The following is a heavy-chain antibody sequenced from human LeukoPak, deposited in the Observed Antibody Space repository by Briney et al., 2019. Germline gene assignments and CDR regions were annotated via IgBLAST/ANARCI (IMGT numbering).Heavy chain of an antibody. CDR1: GFTFSSYG. CDR3: AKDRGRVVPAAHSFDY. D-gene: IGHD2-2*01. V-gene: IGHV3-33*06. J-gene: IGHJ4*02. Sequence: QAGGSLRLSCAVSGFTFSSYGMHWVRQAPGKGLEWVAVIWYDGSNKYYADSVKGRFTISRDNSKNTLYLQMNSLRAEDTAVYYCAKDRGRVVPAAHSFDYWGQGTLVTVSS. CDR2: IWYDGSNK.